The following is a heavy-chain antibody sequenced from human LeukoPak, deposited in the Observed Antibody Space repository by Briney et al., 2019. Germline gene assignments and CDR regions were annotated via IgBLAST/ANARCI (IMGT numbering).Heavy chain of an antibody. CDR3: AKLSGYYYGSGSPFDY. V-gene: IGHV3-23*01. Sequence: GSLRLSCAASGFTFSSYAMSWVRQAPGKGLEWVSAISGSGGSTYYADSVKGRFTISRDNSKNTLYLQMNSLRAEDTAVYYCAKLSGYYYGSGSPFDYWGQGTLVTVSS. D-gene: IGHD3-10*01. J-gene: IGHJ4*02. CDR1: GFTFSSYA. CDR2: ISGSGGST.